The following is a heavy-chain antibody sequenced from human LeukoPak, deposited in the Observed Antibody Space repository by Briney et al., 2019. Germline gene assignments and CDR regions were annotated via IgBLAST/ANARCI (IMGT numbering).Heavy chain of an antibody. J-gene: IGHJ5*02. V-gene: IGHV3-48*01. CDR2: ISSSSNSI. CDR3: AKGRYSSSWAPFDP. Sequence: PGGSLRLSCASSGFTFSVYGMNWVRQAPGKGLEWVSYISSSSNSIYYADSVKGRFTISRDNSKNTLSLQMNNLRVEDTAIYYCAKGRYSSSWAPFDPWGQGTLVTVSS. D-gene: IGHD4-11*01. CDR1: GFTFSVYG.